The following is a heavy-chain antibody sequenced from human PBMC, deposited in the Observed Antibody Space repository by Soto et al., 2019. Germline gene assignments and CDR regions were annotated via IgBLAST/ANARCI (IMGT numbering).Heavy chain of an antibody. CDR3: ARGHYDFWSGYFATIDY. Sequence: PSETLSLTCTVSGGSISNYYWSWIRQPPGKGLEWIGYIHYSGNTKYNPSLKSRVTISADTSKNQFSLKLSPVTAADTAVYYCARGHYDFWSGYFATIDYWGQGTLVTVSS. CDR1: GGSISNYY. V-gene: IGHV4-59*08. J-gene: IGHJ4*02. D-gene: IGHD3-3*01. CDR2: IHYSGNT.